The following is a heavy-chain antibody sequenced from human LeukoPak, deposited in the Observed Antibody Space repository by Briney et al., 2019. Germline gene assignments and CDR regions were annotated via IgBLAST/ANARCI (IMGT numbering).Heavy chain of an antibody. CDR3: AKAGNSSGWYSPNSFDI. CDR1: GFTFSSYG. V-gene: IGHV3-30*02. CDR2: IRYDGSNK. J-gene: IGHJ3*02. Sequence: PGGSLRLSCAASGFTFSSYGMHWVRQAPGKGLEWVAFIRYDGSNKYYADSVKGRFTISRDNSKNTLYLQMNSLRAEDTAVYYCAKAGNSSGWYSPNSFDIWGQGTMVTVSS. D-gene: IGHD6-19*01.